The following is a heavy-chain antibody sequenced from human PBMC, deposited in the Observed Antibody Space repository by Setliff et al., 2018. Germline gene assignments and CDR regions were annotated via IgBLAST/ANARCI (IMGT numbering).Heavy chain of an antibody. V-gene: IGHV1-3*01. CDR1: GYTFTSYA. CDR3: ARDKLWLMGYYYYYYMDV. CDR2: INAGNGNT. J-gene: IGHJ6*03. D-gene: IGHD5-18*01. Sequence: GASVKVSCKASGYTFTSYAMHWVRQAPGQRLEWMGWINAGNGNTKYSQKFQGRVTITRDTSASTAYMELSSLRSEDTAVYYCARDKLWLMGYYYYYYMDVWGKGTTVTVSS.